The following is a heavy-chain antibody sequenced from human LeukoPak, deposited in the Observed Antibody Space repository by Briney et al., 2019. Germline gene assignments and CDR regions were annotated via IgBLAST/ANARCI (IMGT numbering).Heavy chain of an antibody. V-gene: IGHV4-34*01. D-gene: IGHD6-13*01. CDR2: INHSGST. CDR1: GFTFSRYW. CDR3: ARGARIAAAGMGTY. Sequence: PGGSLRLSCAASGFTFSRYWMSWVRQAPGKGLEWIGEINHSGSTNYNPSLKSRVTISVDTSKNQFSLKLSSVTAADTAVYYCARGARIAAAGMGTYWGQGTLVTVSS. J-gene: IGHJ4*02.